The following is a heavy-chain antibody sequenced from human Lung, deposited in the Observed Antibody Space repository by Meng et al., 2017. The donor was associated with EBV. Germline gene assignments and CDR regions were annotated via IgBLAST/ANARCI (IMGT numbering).Heavy chain of an antibody. J-gene: IGHJ5*02. D-gene: IGHD3-10*01. CDR2: IHHSGRT. CDR1: GVSVSMGNG. Sequence: VLLQVSGPGLVNPSGTLSLTCAVSGVSVSMGNGWSWVRQSPGKGLEWIGEIHHSGRTNYNPSLQSRISISVDTSKNEFSLKMTSVTAADTAIYYCARGHLYSSGPCWFDPWGQGTLVTVSS. CDR3: ARGHLYSSGPCWFDP. V-gene: IGHV4-4*02.